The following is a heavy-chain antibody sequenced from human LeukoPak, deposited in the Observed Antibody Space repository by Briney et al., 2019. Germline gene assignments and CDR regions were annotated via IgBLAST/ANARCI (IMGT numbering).Heavy chain of an antibody. CDR3: ARSVYYYDSSGYYYPSYFDY. J-gene: IGHJ4*02. CDR1: GYTFTSYG. CDR2: ISAYNGNT. D-gene: IGHD3-22*01. Sequence: ASVKVSCKASGYTFTSYGISWVRQAPGQGLEWMGWISAYNGNTNYAQKLQGRVTMTTDTSTSTAYMELRSLRSDGTAVYYCARSVYYYDSSGYYYPSYFDYWGQGTLVTVSS. V-gene: IGHV1-18*01.